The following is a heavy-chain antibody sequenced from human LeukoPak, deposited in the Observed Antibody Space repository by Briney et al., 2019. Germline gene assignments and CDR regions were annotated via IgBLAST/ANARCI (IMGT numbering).Heavy chain of an antibody. CDR1: GFTFSSYA. V-gene: IGHV3-23*01. D-gene: IGHD6-19*01. CDR2: ISGSGGST. J-gene: IGHJ4*02. Sequence: GGSLTLSCAASGFTFSSYAMSWVPQAPGKGLEWVSAISGSGGSTYYADSVKGRFTISRDNSKNTLYLQMNSLRAEDTAVYYCAKGKGAGWPFDYWGQGTLVTVSS. CDR3: AKGKGAGWPFDY.